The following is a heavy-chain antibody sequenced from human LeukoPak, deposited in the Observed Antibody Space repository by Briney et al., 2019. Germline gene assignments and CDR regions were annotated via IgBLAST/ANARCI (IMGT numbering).Heavy chain of an antibody. J-gene: IGHJ6*03. Sequence: SETLSLTCAVSGGSISSGGYSWSWIWQPPGKGLEWIGYIYYSGSTNYNPSLKSRVTISVDTSKNQFSLKLSSVTAADTAVYYCARGGGSSPFYYYYYMDVWGKGTTVTISS. CDR1: GGSISSGGYS. V-gene: IGHV4-61*08. CDR3: ARGGGSSPFYYYYYMDV. D-gene: IGHD6-13*01. CDR2: IYYSGST.